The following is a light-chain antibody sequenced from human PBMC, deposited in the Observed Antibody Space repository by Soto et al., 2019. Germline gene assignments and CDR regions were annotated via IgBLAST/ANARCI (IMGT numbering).Light chain of an antibody. V-gene: IGLV2-8*01. CDR2: EVS. CDR1: SSDVGAYNY. J-gene: IGLJ1*01. CDR3: SSYAGSNHYV. Sequence: QSALTQPPSASGSPGQSVTISCTGTSSDVGAYNYLSWYQQHPGKAPKLMIYEVSKWPSGVPDRFSGSKSGNTASLTVSGLQAEDEADYYCSSYAGSNHYVFGPGTKLTVL.